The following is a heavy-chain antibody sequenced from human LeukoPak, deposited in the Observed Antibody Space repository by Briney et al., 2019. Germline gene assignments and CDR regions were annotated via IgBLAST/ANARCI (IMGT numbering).Heavy chain of an antibody. Sequence: GRSLRLSCAASGYTFSKYGMHWVRQAPGKGLEWVAIIWLDGSEEYYADSVKGRFTISRDNSKNTLYLQMDSLRAEDTAVYYCARASSTSCKFDPWGQGTLVTVSS. V-gene: IGHV3-33*01. J-gene: IGHJ5*02. CDR1: GYTFSKYG. D-gene: IGHD2-2*01. CDR2: IWLDGSEE. CDR3: ARASSTSCKFDP.